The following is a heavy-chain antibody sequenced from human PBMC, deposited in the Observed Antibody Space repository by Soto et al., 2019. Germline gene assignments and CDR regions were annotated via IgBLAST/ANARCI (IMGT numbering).Heavy chain of an antibody. D-gene: IGHD2-15*01. Sequence: EVQLLESGGGLVQPGGSLRLSCAASGFTFSTYAMGWVRQAPGKGLEWVSAISGSGGSTYYADSVKGRFTISRDNAKNTLYLQMNSLRAEDTAVYYCAKGWSDYFDYWGQGTLVTVSS. J-gene: IGHJ4*02. V-gene: IGHV3-23*01. CDR1: GFTFSTYA. CDR2: ISGSGGST. CDR3: AKGWSDYFDY.